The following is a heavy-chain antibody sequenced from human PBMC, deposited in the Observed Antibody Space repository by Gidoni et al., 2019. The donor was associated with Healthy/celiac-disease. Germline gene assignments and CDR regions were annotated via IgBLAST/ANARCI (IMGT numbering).Heavy chain of an antibody. CDR2: ISGSGGST. D-gene: IGHD3-10*01. V-gene: IGHV3-23*01. J-gene: IGHJ6*02. CDR1: GFTFSSYA. CDR3: AKSVYGSGSYWDPSYYYYGMDV. Sequence: EVQLLEAGGGLVQPGGSLRLSCAAPGFTFSSYAMSWVRQAPGKGLEWVSAISGSGGSTYYADSVKGRFTISRDNSKNTLYLQMNSLRAEDTAVYYCAKSVYGSGSYWDPSYYYYGMDVWGQGTTVTVSS.